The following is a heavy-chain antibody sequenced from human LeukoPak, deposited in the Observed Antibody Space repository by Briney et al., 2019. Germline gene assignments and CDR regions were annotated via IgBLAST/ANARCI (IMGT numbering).Heavy chain of an antibody. V-gene: IGHV4-34*01. CDR2: INHSGST. CDR3: ARTRIQLWSSPLDY. CDR1: GGSFSGYY. Sequence: SETLSLTCAVYGGSFSGYYWSWIRQPPGKGLEWIGEINHSGSTNYNPSLKSRVTISVDTSENQFSLKLSSVTAADTAVYYCARTRIQLWSSPLDYWGQGTLVTVSS. D-gene: IGHD5-18*01. J-gene: IGHJ4*02.